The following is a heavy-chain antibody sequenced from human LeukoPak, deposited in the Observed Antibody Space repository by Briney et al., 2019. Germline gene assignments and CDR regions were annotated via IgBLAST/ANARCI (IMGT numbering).Heavy chain of an antibody. CDR2: IKQDGNEK. CDR3: ARTIRSGYGES. CDR1: GFTLNSYL. D-gene: IGHD5-12*01. V-gene: IGHV3-7*01. J-gene: IGHJ5*02. Sequence: PGGSLRLSCAASGFTLNSYLMSWVRQAPGRGLEWVANIKQDGNEKYYVDSVKGRFTISRDNAKNSLYLQMNSLRDEDTAFYYCARTIRSGYGESWGQGTLVTVSS.